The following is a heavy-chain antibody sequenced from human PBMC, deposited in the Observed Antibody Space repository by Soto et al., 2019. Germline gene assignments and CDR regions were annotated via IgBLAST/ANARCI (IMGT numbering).Heavy chain of an antibody. CDR3: ATGGSVVVPAAMRL. J-gene: IGHJ4*02. CDR1: GYTFTSYD. Sequence: VASVKVSCKASGYTFTSYDINWVRQATGQGLEWMGWMNPNSGNTGYAQKFQGRVTMTRNTSISTAYMELSSLRSEDTAVYYCATGGSVVVPAAMRLWGQGTLVTVSS. V-gene: IGHV1-8*01. D-gene: IGHD2-2*01. CDR2: MNPNSGNT.